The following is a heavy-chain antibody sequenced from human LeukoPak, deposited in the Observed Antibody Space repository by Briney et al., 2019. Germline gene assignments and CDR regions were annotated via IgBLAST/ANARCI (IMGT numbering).Heavy chain of an antibody. Sequence: GGSLRLSCAASGFTFSNAWMSWVRQAPGKGLEWVGRIKSKTDGGTTDYAAPVKGRFTISRDDSKNTLYLQMNSLKTEDTAVYYCTTGANIVVVTARGDYWGQGTLVTVSS. CDR2: IKSKTDGGTT. D-gene: IGHD2-21*02. J-gene: IGHJ4*02. CDR1: GFTFSNAW. V-gene: IGHV3-15*01. CDR3: TTGANIVVVTARGDY.